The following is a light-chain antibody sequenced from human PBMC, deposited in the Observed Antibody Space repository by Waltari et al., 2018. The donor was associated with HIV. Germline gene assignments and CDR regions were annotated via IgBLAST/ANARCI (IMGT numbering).Light chain of an antibody. V-gene: IGLV2-14*03. CDR1: SNDVGAFGY. CDR2: AVS. J-gene: IGLJ2*01. Sequence: QSALTQPASVSGSPGQSITISCTGTSNDVGAFGYVSWYQQHPGKAPKLLIYAVSNRPSGVSNRFSGSKSGNTASLTIAGLQNEDESDYYCCSFSITSTVVFGGGTKVTVL. CDR3: CSFSITSTVV.